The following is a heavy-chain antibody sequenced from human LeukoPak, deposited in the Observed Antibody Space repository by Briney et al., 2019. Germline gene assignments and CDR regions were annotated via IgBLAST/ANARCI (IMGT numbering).Heavy chain of an antibody. CDR1: GGSISSTNSY. V-gene: IGHV4-39*01. CDR2: VYYSGST. CDR3: ARQAKAVVQSIDFDF. D-gene: IGHD2-21*01. J-gene: IGHJ4*02. Sequence: PSETLSLTCTVSGGSISSTNSYWGWIRQPPGKGLEWIGAVYYSGSTYYNPSLKSRVTITVDTSKNQFSLDLKSVTPTDVAVYYCARQAKAVVQSIDFDFWGQGTLVTVSS.